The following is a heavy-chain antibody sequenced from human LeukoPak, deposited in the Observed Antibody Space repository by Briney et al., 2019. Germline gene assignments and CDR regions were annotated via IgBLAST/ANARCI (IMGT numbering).Heavy chain of an antibody. D-gene: IGHD5-18*01. CDR2: ISSSSSYI. Sequence: GGSLRLSCAASGFTFSSYSMNWVRQAPGKGLEWVSSISSSSSYIYYADSVKGRFTISRDNAKNSLYLQMNSLRAEDTAVYYCARGTRGYSYGYGEFDPWGQGTLVTVSS. CDR1: GFTFSSYS. J-gene: IGHJ5*02. V-gene: IGHV3-21*01. CDR3: ARGTRGYSYGYGEFDP.